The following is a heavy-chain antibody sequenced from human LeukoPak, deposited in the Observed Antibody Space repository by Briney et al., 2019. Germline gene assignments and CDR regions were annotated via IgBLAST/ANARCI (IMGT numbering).Heavy chain of an antibody. CDR1: GYTFTSYA. V-gene: IGHV1-3*01. D-gene: IGHD3-3*01. Sequence: ASVKVSCKASGYTFTSYAMHWVRQAPGQRLEWMGWINAGNGNTKYSQKFQGRVTITRDTSASTAYMELSSLRSEDTAVYYCARLGGVDYDAFGIWGQGTMVTVSS. CDR2: INAGNGNT. J-gene: IGHJ3*02. CDR3: ARLGGVDYDAFGI.